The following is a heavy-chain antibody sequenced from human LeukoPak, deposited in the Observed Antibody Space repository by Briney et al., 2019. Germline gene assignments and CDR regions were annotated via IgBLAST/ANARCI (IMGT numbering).Heavy chain of an antibody. D-gene: IGHD6-13*01. CDR2: IKQDGSEK. V-gene: IGHV3-7*01. CDR1: GFTFSSYW. J-gene: IGHJ4*02. CDR3: ARDTSPGIAAAGVDY. Sequence: GGSLRLSCAASGFTFSSYWMSWVRQAPGKGLEWVANIKQDGSEKYYVDSVKGRFTISRDNAKNSLYLQMNSLRAEDTAVYYCARDTSPGIAAAGVDYWGQGTLVTVSS.